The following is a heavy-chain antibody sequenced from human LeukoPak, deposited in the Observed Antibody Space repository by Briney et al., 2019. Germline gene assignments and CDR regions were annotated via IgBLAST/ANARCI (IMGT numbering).Heavy chain of an antibody. J-gene: IGHJ1*01. CDR1: GFTFSSYA. D-gene: IGHD2-2*01. CDR3: AKSPRKYQLLIAHYFQH. V-gene: IGHV3-23*01. CDR2: ISGSGGST. Sequence: PGGSLRLSCAASGFTFSSYAMSWVRQAPGKGLEWVSAISGSGGSTYYADSVKGRFTISRDNSKNTLYLQMNSLRAEDTAVYYCAKSPRKYQLLIAHYFQHWGQGTLVTVSS.